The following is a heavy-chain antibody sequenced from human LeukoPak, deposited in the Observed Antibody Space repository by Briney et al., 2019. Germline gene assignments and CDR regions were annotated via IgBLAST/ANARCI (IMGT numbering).Heavy chain of an antibody. V-gene: IGHV3-30*04. CDR3: TKEAVRCSDDSCHSKGFDP. J-gene: IGHJ5*02. CDR1: GFTFRSFA. Sequence: PGGSLRLSCAASGFTFRSFAMHWVRQAPGKGLEWVAVISFDGSDIYYTDSVKGRFTIARDNSKNKLYLQMNSLRVDDTAVYYCTKEAVRCSDDSCHSKGFDPWGQGTLVTVSS. D-gene: IGHD2-15*01. CDR2: ISFDGSDI.